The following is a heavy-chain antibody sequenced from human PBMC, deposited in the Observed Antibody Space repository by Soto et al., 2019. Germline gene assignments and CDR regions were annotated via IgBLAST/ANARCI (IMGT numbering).Heavy chain of an antibody. V-gene: IGHV3-23*01. CDR3: AKGKTSGWYYFDF. J-gene: IGHJ4*02. D-gene: IGHD6-19*01. CDR2: ISGSGGST. Sequence: GSSLRLSCAASGFTFSSYAMSWVRQAPGKVLEWVSAISGSGGSTYYADSVKGRFTISRDNYKNTLYLQMNSLRADDTAVYYCAKGKTSGWYYFDFWGQGTLVTVSS. CDR1: GFTFSSYA.